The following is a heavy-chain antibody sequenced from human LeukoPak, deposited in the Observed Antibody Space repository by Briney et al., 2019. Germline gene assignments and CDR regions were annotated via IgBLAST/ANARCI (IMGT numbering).Heavy chain of an antibody. CDR3: AKRGIPAPMYYFDY. Sequence: PGGSLRLSCAASGFTFSSYSMNWVRQAPGKGLEWVSAISTSGSNTYYADSVNGRFTISRGNSKNTLYLQMNSLRAEDTAVYYCAKRGIPAPMYYFDYWGQGTLVTVSS. CDR1: GFTFSSYS. CDR2: ISTSGSNT. V-gene: IGHV3-23*01. D-gene: IGHD2-2*01. J-gene: IGHJ4*02.